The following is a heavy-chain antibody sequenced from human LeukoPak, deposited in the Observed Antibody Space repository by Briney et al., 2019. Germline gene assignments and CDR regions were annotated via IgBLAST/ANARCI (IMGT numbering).Heavy chain of an antibody. CDR2: INPNSGGT. V-gene: IGHV1-2*04. D-gene: IGHD5-24*01. Sequence: ASVKVSCKASGYTFTGYYMHWVRQAPGQGLEWMGWINPNSGGTNYAQKFLGWVTMTRDTSISTAYMELSRLRSDDTAVYYCARAAMNLDGYNWWYFDYWGQGTLVTVSS. CDR1: GYTFTGYY. J-gene: IGHJ4*02. CDR3: ARAAMNLDGYNWWYFDY.